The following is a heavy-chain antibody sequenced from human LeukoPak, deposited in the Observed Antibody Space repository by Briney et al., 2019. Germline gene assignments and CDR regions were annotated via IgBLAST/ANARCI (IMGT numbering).Heavy chain of an antibody. V-gene: IGHV3-53*01. CDR3: ARDPLNSSSGGGSDY. D-gene: IGHD6-13*01. J-gene: IGHJ4*02. CDR1: GLTVSSNY. CDR2: IYSGGST. Sequence: PGGSLRLSCAASGLTVSSNYMSWVRQAPGKGLEWVSVIYSGGSTYYADSVKGRFTISRDNSKNTLYLQMNSLRAEDTAVYYCARDPLNSSSGGGSDYWGQGTLVTVSS.